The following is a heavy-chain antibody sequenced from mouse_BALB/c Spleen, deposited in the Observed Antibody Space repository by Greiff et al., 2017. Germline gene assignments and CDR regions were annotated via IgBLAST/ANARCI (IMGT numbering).Heavy chain of an antibody. CDR2: IYPGNGDT. CDR3: ARERFITTATWDY. Sequence: QVQLQQPGAELVKPGASVKMSCKASGYTFTSYNMHWVKQTPGQGLEWIGAIYPGNGDTSYNQKFKGKATLTADKSSSTAYMQLSSLTSEDSAVYYCARERFITTATWDYWGQGTTLTVSS. V-gene: IGHV1-12*01. J-gene: IGHJ2*01. CDR1: GYTFTSYN. D-gene: IGHD1-2*01.